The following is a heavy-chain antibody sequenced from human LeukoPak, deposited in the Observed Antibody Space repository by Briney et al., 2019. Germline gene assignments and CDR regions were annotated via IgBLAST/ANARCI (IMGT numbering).Heavy chain of an antibody. J-gene: IGHJ3*02. V-gene: IGHV3-21*01. Sequence: GGSLRLSCAASGFTFSSYSMNWVRQAPGKGLEWVSSISSSSYIYYADSVKGRFTISRDNAKNSLYLQMNSLRAEDTAVYYCARDSGDSSGYYDAFDIWGQGTMVTVSS. CDR2: ISSSSYI. CDR3: ARDSGDSSGYYDAFDI. D-gene: IGHD3-22*01. CDR1: GFTFSSYS.